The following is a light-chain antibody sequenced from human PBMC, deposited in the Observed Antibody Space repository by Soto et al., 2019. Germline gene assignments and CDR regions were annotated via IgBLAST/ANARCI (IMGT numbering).Light chain of an antibody. CDR2: AAS. CDR1: QSISSY. J-gene: IGKJ5*01. CDR3: QQLHDYPIT. V-gene: IGKV1-39*01. Sequence: DIQMTQSPSSLSASLGDKVTITCRASQSISSYLNWYQQKPGQAPKLLIYAASSLQSGVPSRFSGSGSGTDFTLTISSLQPEDFATYYCQQLHDYPITFGQGTRLEIK.